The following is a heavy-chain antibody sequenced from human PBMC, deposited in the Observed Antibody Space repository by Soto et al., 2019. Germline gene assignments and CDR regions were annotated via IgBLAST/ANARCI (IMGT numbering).Heavy chain of an antibody. D-gene: IGHD4-17*01. J-gene: IGHJ2*01. CDR3: ARDPDYGGNSFEL. CDR1: GASISSSNW. CDR2: IYHSGST. Sequence: QVQLQESGPGLVKPSGTLSLTCAVSGASISSSNWWRWVRQPPGKGLEWLGAIYHSGSTNYNPSLMSRVTRAVDKSKNQFSLKLSSVTAADTAVYYCARDPDYGGNSFELWGRGTLVTVCS. V-gene: IGHV4-4*02.